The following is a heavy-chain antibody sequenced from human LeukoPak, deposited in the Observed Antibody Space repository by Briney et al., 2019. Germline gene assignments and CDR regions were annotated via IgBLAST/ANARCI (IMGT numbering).Heavy chain of an antibody. D-gene: IGHD3-10*01. CDR1: GFTFDDYA. CDR3: AKEYDSGGYGANFDY. CDR2: ISWNSGSI. V-gene: IGHV3-9*01. J-gene: IGHJ4*02. Sequence: GGSLRLSCTASGFTFDDYAMHWVRQAPGKGLEWVSGISWNSGSIGYADSVKGRFTLSRDNSRNTMYLQMNSLRAEDTAVYYCAKEYDSGGYGANFDYWGQGTLVTVSS.